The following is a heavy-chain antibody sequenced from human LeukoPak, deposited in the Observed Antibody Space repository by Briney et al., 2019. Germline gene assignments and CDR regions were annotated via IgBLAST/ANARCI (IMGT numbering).Heavy chain of an antibody. J-gene: IGHJ6*03. D-gene: IGHD2-15*01. V-gene: IGHV3-48*03. CDR1: GFTFSSYE. CDR3: ARDPPGGSSGGNCYPSYYYMDV. Sequence: GGSLRLSCAASGFTFSSYEMNWVRQAPGKGLEWVSYIGTSGITIYYADSVKGRFTISRDNARNSLYLQMNSLRAEDTAVYYCARDPPGGSSGGNCYPSYYYMDVWGKGTTVTVSS. CDR2: IGTSGITI.